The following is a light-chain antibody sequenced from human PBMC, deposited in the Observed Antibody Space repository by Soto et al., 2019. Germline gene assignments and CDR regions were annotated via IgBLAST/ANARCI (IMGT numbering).Light chain of an antibody. Sequence: DNHMTRSRCSLSASVGDRVNITCRASQSISGYLNWYQQKEGRAPNLLIYAAATLQNGVPSRFSGTGSGTDFTLTISSLQPEDVATYHCQQSSSFPWTFGQGTKVDIK. CDR1: QSISGY. V-gene: IGKV1-39*01. CDR3: QQSSSFPWT. CDR2: AAA. J-gene: IGKJ1*01.